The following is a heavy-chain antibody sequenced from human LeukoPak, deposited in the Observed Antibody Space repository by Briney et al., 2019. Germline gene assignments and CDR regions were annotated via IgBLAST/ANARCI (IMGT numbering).Heavy chain of an antibody. CDR3: AESGGYGLIDY. Sequence: SETLSLTCTVSGGSISNYYWSWIRQPPGKGLEWIGYIYYSGSTNYNPSLKSRVTISVDTSKNQFSLKLNSVTAADTAMYYCAESGGYGLIDYWGQGTLVTVSS. CDR2: IYYSGST. V-gene: IGHV4-59*08. CDR1: GGSISNYY. J-gene: IGHJ4*02. D-gene: IGHD1-26*01.